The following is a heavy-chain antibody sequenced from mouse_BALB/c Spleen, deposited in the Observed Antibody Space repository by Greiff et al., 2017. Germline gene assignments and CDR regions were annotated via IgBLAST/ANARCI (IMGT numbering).Heavy chain of an antibody. CDR2: ISSGGSYT. CDR3: ARRAYYGNYYYAMDY. J-gene: IGHJ4*01. Sequence: EVKLVESGGGLVKPGGSLKLSCAASGFTFSSYAMSWVRQTPEKRLEWVATISSGGSYTYYPDSVKGRFTISRDNAKNTLYLQMSSLRSEDTAMYYCARRAYYGNYYYAMDYWGQGTSVTVSS. D-gene: IGHD2-10*01. V-gene: IGHV5-9-3*01. CDR1: GFTFSSYA.